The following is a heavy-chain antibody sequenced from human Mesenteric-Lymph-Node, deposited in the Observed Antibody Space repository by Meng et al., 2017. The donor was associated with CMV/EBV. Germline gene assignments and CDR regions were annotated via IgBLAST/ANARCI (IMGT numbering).Heavy chain of an antibody. D-gene: IGHD5-18*01. Sequence: GESLKISCAASGFTFSSYAMSWVRQAPGKGLEWVSAISGSGGSTYYADSVKGRFTISRDNSKSTLYLQMNSLRVEDTAIYYCAKVVGGYSFGRASFDYWGQGTLVTVSS. CDR2: ISGSGGST. CDR1: GFTFSSYA. V-gene: IGHV3-23*01. CDR3: AKVVGGYSFGRASFDY. J-gene: IGHJ4*02.